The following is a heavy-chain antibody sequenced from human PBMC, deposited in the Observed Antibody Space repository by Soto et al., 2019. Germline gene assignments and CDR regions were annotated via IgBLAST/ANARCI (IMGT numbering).Heavy chain of an antibody. V-gene: IGHV3-30*18. CDR1: GFTFSSYG. J-gene: IGHJ4*02. Sequence: QVQLVESGGGVVQPGRYLRLSCAASGFTFSSYGMHWVRQAPGKGLEWVAVISYDGSNKYYADSVKGRFTISRDNSKKTLYLQMNSLRAEDTAVYYCAKDRRVVAVVAPFDYWGQGTLVTVSS. CDR3: AKDRRVVAVVAPFDY. D-gene: IGHD2-15*01. CDR2: ISYDGSNK.